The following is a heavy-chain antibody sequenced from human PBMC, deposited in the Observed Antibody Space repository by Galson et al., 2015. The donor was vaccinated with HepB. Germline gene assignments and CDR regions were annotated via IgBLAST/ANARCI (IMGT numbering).Heavy chain of an antibody. CDR3: ATLHCSGGTCYLSFEY. D-gene: IGHD2-15*01. J-gene: IGHJ4*02. CDR2: ISITSSYT. Sequence: LRLSCAASGFTFSAYSMNWVRQAPGKGLEWVSSISITSSYTYYADSVKGRFTISRDNAKSSLYLQMNSLRAEDTAVYYCATLHCSGGTCYLSFEYWGQGTLVTVSS. CDR1: GFTFSAYS. V-gene: IGHV3-21*01.